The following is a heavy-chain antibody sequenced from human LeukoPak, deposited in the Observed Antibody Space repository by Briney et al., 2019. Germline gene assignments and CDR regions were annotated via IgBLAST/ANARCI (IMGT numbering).Heavy chain of an antibody. D-gene: IGHD1-26*01. J-gene: IGHJ5*02. CDR1: GFVVNYNY. CDR3: ARVKVGITYWFDP. Sequence: GGSMRLSCAASGFVVNYNYMSWLRQAPGKGLEWVSVIYSGGSTYYADSVKGRFTISRDNSKNTVYLQMNSLRVEDTAVYYCARVKVGITYWFDPWGQGTLVTVSS. CDR2: IYSGGST. V-gene: IGHV3-66*01.